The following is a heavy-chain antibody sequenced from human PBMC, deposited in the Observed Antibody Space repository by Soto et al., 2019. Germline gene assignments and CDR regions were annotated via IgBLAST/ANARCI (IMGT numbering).Heavy chain of an antibody. CDR1: GFTFSLYG. CDR3: ARDRTTLRPDYGMDV. J-gene: IGHJ6*02. CDR2: IWYDGNKK. Sequence: QVQVVESGGGVVQPGRSLRLSCAASGFTFSLYGMHWVSQAPGKGLEWMGVIWYDGNKKYYADSVKGRFTISRDNSKNTLFLQMNSLRAEDTAVYYCARDRTTLRPDYGMDVWGQGTTVTVSS. V-gene: IGHV3-33*01. D-gene: IGHD4-4*01.